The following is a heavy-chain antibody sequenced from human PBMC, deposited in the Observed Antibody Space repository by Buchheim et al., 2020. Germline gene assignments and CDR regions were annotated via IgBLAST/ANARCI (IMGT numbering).Heavy chain of an antibody. Sequence: VQLVESGGGLVKPGGSLRLSCEGSGFTFTSAWMVWVRQAPGKGLEWVGRIKSKVDGETTDFASPMKGRIRISRDDSKNMVFLQIDNLKVEDTAVYYCTTGSRGHWGQGTL. D-gene: IGHD3-10*01. CDR1: GFTFTSAW. J-gene: IGHJ4*02. CDR2: IKSKVDGETT. V-gene: IGHV3-15*01. CDR3: TTGSRGH.